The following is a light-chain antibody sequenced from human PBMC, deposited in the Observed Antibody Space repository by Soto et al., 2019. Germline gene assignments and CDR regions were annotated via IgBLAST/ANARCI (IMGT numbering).Light chain of an antibody. J-gene: IGKJ5*01. Sequence: EIVLTQSPATLPLSPGERATLSCRASQSVKPFLAWYQQRPGQAPRLLIHDASHRAAGTPARFSGSGFGTDFTLTISSLEPEDAAVYYCQQRSNWPPITFGQGTRLEI. CDR3: QQRSNWPPIT. CDR2: DAS. V-gene: IGKV3-11*01. CDR1: QSVKPF.